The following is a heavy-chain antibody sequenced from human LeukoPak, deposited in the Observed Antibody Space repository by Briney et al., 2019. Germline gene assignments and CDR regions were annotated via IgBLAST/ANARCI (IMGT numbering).Heavy chain of an antibody. J-gene: IGHJ4*02. D-gene: IGHD5-12*01. CDR2: INWNSDSM. CDR3: AINGGGDSGYGNFDY. V-gene: IGHV3-9*01. CDR1: GFTFDDYA. Sequence: GRSLRLSCAVSGFTFDDYAMHWVRQVPGKGLEWVSGINWNSDSMGYADSVKGRFTTSRDNAKNSLYLQMNSLRAEDTAFYYCAINGGGDSGYGNFDYWGQGTLVTVSS.